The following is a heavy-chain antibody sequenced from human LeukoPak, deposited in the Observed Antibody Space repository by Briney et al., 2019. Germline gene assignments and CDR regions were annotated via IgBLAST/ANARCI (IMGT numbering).Heavy chain of an antibody. CDR1: GFTFDDYA. D-gene: IGHD3-22*01. CDR3: ARASTQPGYYESDYYYMDV. Sequence: GGSLRLSCAASGFTFDDYAMHWVRQAPGKGLEWVSGITWNSDNIEYADSVKGRFTISRDNAKNSLYLQMNSLRAEDTAVYYCARASTQPGYYESDYYYMDVWGKGTTVTVSS. V-gene: IGHV3-9*01. J-gene: IGHJ6*03. CDR2: ITWNSDNI.